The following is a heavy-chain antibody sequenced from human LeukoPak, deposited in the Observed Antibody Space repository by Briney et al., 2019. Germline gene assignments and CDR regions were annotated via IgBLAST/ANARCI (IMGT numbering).Heavy chain of an antibody. V-gene: IGHV3-30*18. J-gene: IGHJ4*02. CDR1: GFTFSSYG. CDR2: ISYDGSNK. Sequence: GGSLRLSCAASGFTFSSYGMHWVRQAPGKGLGWVSVISYDGSNKNYADSVKGRFTISRDNSKNTLYLQMNSLRAEDTAVYYCAKTPCTMVWQGGGYFDYWGQGALVTVSS. CDR3: AKTPCTMVWQGGGYFDY. D-gene: IGHD3-10*01.